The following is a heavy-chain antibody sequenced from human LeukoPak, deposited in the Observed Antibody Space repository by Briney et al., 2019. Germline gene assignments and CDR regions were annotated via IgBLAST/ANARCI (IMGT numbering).Heavy chain of an antibody. D-gene: IGHD4-17*01. CDR1: GFTFSTHW. CDR2: INSDGSAT. V-gene: IGHV3-74*01. CDR3: AKTLSRSAYGDHVYFDY. J-gene: IGHJ4*02. Sequence: PGGSLRLSCAASGFTFSTHWMYWVRQAPGKGLVWVSRINSDGSATGYADSVKGRFTISRDNSKNTLYLQMNSLRAEDTAVYYCAKTLSRSAYGDHVYFDYWGQGTLVTVSS.